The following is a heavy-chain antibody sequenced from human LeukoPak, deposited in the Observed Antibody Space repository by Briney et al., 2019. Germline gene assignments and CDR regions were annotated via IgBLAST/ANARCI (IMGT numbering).Heavy chain of an antibody. Sequence: SVKVSCKASGGTFSSYAISWVRQAPGQGLEWMGGIIPIFGTANYAQKFQGRVTITADESTSTAYMELSSLRSEDTAVYYCARDGPNYGDFNWFDLWGQGTLVTVSS. CDR1: GGTFSSYA. CDR2: IIPIFGTA. V-gene: IGHV1-69*13. J-gene: IGHJ5*02. CDR3: ARDGPNYGDFNWFDL. D-gene: IGHD4-17*01.